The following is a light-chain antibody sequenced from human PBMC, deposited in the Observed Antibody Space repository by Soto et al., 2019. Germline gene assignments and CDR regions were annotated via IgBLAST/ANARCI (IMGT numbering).Light chain of an antibody. V-gene: IGLV1-40*01. Sequence: QSVLTQPPSVSGAPGQRVTISCTGSSSNIGAGYDVHWYQQLPGTAPKVLIYETINRPSGVPDRLSGSKSGTSVSLAITGLQAEDEGDYYCQSYDTNLSGSYVFGTGTKLTVL. CDR3: QSYDTNLSGSYV. CDR2: ETI. CDR1: SSNIGAGYD. J-gene: IGLJ1*01.